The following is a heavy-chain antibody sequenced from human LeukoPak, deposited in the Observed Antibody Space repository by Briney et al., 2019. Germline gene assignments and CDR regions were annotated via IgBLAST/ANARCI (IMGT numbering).Heavy chain of an antibody. CDR1: VRSISISSYY. V-gene: IGHV4-39*07. CDR3: ARVFMPKYYYGSGGYYMDV. CDR2: IYYNGSP. D-gene: IGHD3-10*01. Sequence: PSEPLSLTCTLSVRSISISSYYWGSIRQPPGKGLEWIGSIYYNGSPYYNPSLKGRVTISVDTSKNQFSLKLSSVTAADTAVYYCARVFMPKYYYGSGGYYMDVWGKGTTVTVSS. J-gene: IGHJ6*03.